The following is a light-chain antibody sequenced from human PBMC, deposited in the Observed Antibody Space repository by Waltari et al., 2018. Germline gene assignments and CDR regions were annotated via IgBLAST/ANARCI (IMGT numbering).Light chain of an antibody. V-gene: IGLV3-25*03. CDR1: EFADKY. Sequence: SPGLTQPPSVSVSPGQTAIITCSGAEFADKYIYWFQQKSGQAPVVVIRRNTGRPSGIPERFSASDSGTTGTLVISGVQAEDEAEYYCQSADDSGDHVLFGGGTKLTVL. CDR3: QSADDSGDHVL. J-gene: IGLJ2*01. CDR2: RNT.